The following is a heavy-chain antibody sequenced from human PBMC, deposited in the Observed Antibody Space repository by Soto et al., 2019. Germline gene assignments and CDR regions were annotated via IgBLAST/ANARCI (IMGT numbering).Heavy chain of an antibody. V-gene: IGHV3-48*02. CDR1: GFTFSSYS. J-gene: IGHJ4*02. Sequence: EVQLVESGGGLVQPGGSLRLSCAASGFTFSSYSMNWVRQAPGKGLEWVSYISSSSSTIYYADSVKGRFTISRDNAKNSLYLQMNSLRDEDTAVYYCARDPLYYYGSGSYYYYFDYWGQGTLVTVSS. D-gene: IGHD3-10*01. CDR3: ARDPLYYYGSGSYYYYFDY. CDR2: ISSSSSTI.